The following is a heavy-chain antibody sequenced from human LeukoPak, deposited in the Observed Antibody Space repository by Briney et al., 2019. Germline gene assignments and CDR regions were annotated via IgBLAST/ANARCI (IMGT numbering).Heavy chain of an antibody. CDR2: ISSNGGST. J-gene: IGHJ4*02. Sequence: GGSLRLSCAASRFTFSSYAMHWVRQAPGKGLEVVSAISSNGGSTYYANSVKGRFTISRDNSKNTLYLQMGSLRAEDMAVYYCARGVLARGSSGWYFDYWGQGTLVTVSS. CDR3: ARGVLARGSSGWYFDY. V-gene: IGHV3-64*01. D-gene: IGHD6-19*01. CDR1: RFTFSSYA.